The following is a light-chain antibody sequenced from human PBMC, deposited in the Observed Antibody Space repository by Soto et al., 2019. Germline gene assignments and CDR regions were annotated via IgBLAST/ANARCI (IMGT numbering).Light chain of an antibody. CDR1: QSVTTR. Sequence: EIVLTQSPGTLSLSPGERATLSCRASQSVTTRLAWYQHKPGQAPRLLMSGASSRASGIPARFSGSGSGTEFTLTISSLQSEDFAVYYCQQYNNWPRGTFGQGTRLEI. V-gene: IGKV3-15*01. J-gene: IGKJ5*01. CDR3: QQYNNWPRGT. CDR2: GAS.